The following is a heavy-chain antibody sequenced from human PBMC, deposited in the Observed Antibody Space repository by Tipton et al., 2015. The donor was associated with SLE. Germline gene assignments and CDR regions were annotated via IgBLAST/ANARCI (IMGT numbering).Heavy chain of an antibody. CDR2: ITYDGSSE. D-gene: IGHD6-13*01. CDR1: GFTFSAYA. J-gene: IGHJ6*02. V-gene: IGHV3-30*04. Sequence: SLRLSCAASGFTFSAYAMHWVRQAPGKGLEWVTVITYDGSSEFYADSVKGRFTISRDNSKNTLYLQMNSLRAEDTAVYYCAKDIIATAPYYGMDVWGQGTTVAVSS. CDR3: AKDIIATAPYYGMDV.